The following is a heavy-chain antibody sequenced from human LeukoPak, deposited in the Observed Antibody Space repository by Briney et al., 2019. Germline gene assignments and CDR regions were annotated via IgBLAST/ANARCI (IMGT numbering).Heavy chain of an antibody. D-gene: IGHD3-16*01. CDR1: GFTFSSYW. CDR3: AREFMIKAFDI. CDR2: INSDGSST. Sequence: GGSLRLSCAASGFTFSSYWMHWVRQAPGKGLVWVSRINSDGSSTSYADSVKGRFTISRDNAKNTLYLQMNSLRAQDTAVYYCAREFMIKAFDIWGQGTMVTVSS. V-gene: IGHV3-74*01. J-gene: IGHJ3*02.